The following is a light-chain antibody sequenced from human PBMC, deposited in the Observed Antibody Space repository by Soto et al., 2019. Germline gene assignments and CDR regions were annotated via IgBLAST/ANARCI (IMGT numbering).Light chain of an antibody. CDR3: QQHNNWPT. Sequence: EIILTPSSATLFLSPGQRATLSWGARRSVSSYFAWYQQKPGQAPRLLIYDSSNRATGISARFSGSGSGTDFTLIISSLGPEDVAVYYCQQHNNWPTFGQGTKVDIK. J-gene: IGKJ1*01. CDR1: RSVSSY. CDR2: DSS. V-gene: IGKV3-11*01.